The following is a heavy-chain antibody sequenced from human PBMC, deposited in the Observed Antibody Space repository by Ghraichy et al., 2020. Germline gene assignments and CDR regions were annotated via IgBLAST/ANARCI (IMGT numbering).Heavy chain of an antibody. D-gene: IGHD4-11*01. V-gene: IGHV3-23*01. CDR3: AKGEHNYGQYYFDY. Sequence: GSLRLSCAASGFTFSSYAMSWVRQAPGKGLEWVSSISDSGGSTYYADSVKGRFTISRDNSKNTLYLQMNSLRAEDTATYYCAKGEHNYGQYYFDYWGQGTLVTVSS. J-gene: IGHJ4*02. CDR1: GFTFSSYA. CDR2: ISDSGGST.